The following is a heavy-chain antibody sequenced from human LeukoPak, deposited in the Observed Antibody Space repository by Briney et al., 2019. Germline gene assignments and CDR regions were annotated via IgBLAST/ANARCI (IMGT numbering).Heavy chain of an antibody. D-gene: IGHD6-6*01. J-gene: IGHJ3*02. V-gene: IGHV3-49*04. CDR3: TRIAARHDAFDI. CDR2: IRSKAYGGTT. CDR1: GFTFGDYA. Sequence: GGSLRLSCTASGFTFGDYAMSWVRQAPGKGLEWVGFIRSKAYGGTTEYAASVKGRFTISRDDSKSIAYLQMNSLKTEDTAVYYCTRIAARHDAFDIWGQGTMVTVSS.